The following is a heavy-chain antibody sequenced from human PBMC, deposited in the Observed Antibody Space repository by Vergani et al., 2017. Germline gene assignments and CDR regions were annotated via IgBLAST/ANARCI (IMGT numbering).Heavy chain of an antibody. D-gene: IGHD6-6*01. CDR1: GGSISSYY. CDR3: ARSGSSSSDYYDYRDV. J-gene: IGHJ6*03. V-gene: IGHV4-59*01. CDR2: IYYSRST. Sequence: QVQLQESGPGLVKPSETLSLTCTVSGGSISSYYWSWIRQPPGKGLAWIGYIYYSRSTNYNPSLKSRVTISVDTSKNQFSLKLSSGTAAYTAVYYCARSGSSSSDYYDYRDVWGKGTTVTVSS.